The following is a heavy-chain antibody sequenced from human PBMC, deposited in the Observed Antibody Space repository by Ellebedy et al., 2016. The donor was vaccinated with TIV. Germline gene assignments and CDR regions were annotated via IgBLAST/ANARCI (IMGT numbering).Heavy chain of an antibody. CDR1: GFTFSSYA. D-gene: IGHD2-21*02. CDR3: ARDGVVVTATNYHGMDV. Sequence: GESLKISCAASGFTFSSYAMSWVRQAPGKGLEWVSGISASGGSIYYADSVKGRFTISRDNAKNSLYLQMNSLRAEDTAVYYCARDGVVVTATNYHGMDVWGQGTTVTVSS. J-gene: IGHJ6*02. CDR2: ISASGGSI. V-gene: IGHV3-23*01.